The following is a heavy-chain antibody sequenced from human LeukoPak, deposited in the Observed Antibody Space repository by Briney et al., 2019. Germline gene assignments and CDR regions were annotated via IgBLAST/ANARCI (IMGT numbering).Heavy chain of an antibody. CDR1: GFTFSSYA. V-gene: IGHV3-23*01. Sequence: AGGSLRLSCAASGFTFSSYAMSWVRQAPGMGLEWVSSIGSSGDITYYADSVKGRFTISRDNSKNTLYLQMNSLRAEDTAVYYCAREQAGSFDYWGQGTLVTVSS. D-gene: IGHD6-13*01. J-gene: IGHJ4*02. CDR3: AREQAGSFDY. CDR2: IGSSGDIT.